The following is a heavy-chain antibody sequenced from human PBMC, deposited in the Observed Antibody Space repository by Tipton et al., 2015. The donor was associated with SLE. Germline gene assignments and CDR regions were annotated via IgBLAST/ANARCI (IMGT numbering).Heavy chain of an antibody. CDR2: INHSGTT. D-gene: IGHD3-10*01. J-gene: IGHJ4*02. V-gene: IGHV4-34*01. CDR3: ARGRRISMVRGVMMDY. CDR1: GGSFSGYC. Sequence: TLSLTCAVYGGSFSGYCWSWIRQPPGKGLEWIGEINHSGTTNYNPSLKSRVTISVDTYKNQFSLKLSSGTAADTAVYYCARGRRISMVRGVMMDYWGQGTLVTVSS.